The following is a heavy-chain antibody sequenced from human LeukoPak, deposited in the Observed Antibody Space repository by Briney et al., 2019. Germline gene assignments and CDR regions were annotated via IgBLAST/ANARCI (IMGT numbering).Heavy chain of an antibody. CDR3: ARPETETYYYDSSGPQGYAFAI. CDR1: GGSISSSSYY. J-gene: IGHJ3*02. D-gene: IGHD3-22*01. V-gene: IGHV4-39*01. CDR2: IYYSGST. Sequence: SETLSLTCTVSGGSISSSSYYWGWIRQPPGKGLEWIGSIYYSGSTYYNPSLKSRVTISVDTSKNQFSLKLSSVTAADTAVYYCARPETETYYYDSSGPQGYAFAIWGQGTMVTVSS.